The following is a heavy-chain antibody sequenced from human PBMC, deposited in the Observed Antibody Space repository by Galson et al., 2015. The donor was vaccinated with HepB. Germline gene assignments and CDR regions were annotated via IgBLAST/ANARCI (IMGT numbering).Heavy chain of an antibody. CDR1: GFSFSNSS. CDR3: ARARVACRGRICYSADLDL. D-gene: IGHD2-21*02. V-gene: IGHV3-21*06. Sequence: SLRLSCAASGFSFSNSSINWVRQTPGKGLAWVSAISSGSNHIYYADSVEGRFTVSRDNTKNSVYLRMDSLRVEDTAVYYCARARVACRGRICYSADLDLWGQGTLVTVSS. J-gene: IGHJ5*02. CDR2: ISSGSNHI.